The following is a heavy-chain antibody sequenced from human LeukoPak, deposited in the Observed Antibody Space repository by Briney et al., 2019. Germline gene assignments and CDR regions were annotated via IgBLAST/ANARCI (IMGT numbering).Heavy chain of an antibody. J-gene: IGHJ4*02. D-gene: IGHD2-21*01. CDR1: GYSFPSYW. CDR2: IHPGDSDT. Sequence: GESLKISCKGSGYSFPSYWIGWVRQTPGKGLEWMGLIHPGDSDTRYSPSFQGQVTISVAKSISTAYLQWSSLEASDTAMYYCATVVVIASTQWHFDSWGQGTLVTVSS. CDR3: ATVVVIASTQWHFDS. V-gene: IGHV5-51*01.